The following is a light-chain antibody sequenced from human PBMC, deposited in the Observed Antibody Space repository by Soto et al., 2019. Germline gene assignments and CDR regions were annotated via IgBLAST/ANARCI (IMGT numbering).Light chain of an antibody. V-gene: IGLV3-9*01. J-gene: IGLJ2*01. CDR2: RDT. Sequence: SYELTQPLSVSVALGQTARITCGGNNIGSKNVHWYHQKPGQAPVLVIYRDTNRPSGIPERFSGSNSGNTATLTISRAQAGDEADYSGQVWDSSTGVFGGGTKLTVL. CDR3: QVWDSSTGV. CDR1: NIGSKN.